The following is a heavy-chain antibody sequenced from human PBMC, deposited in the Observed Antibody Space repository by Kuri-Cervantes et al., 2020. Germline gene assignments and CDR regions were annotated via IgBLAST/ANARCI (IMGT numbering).Heavy chain of an antibody. D-gene: IGHD6-19*01. CDR2: INHSGST. Sequence: SETLSLTCAVYGGSFSGYYWSWIRQPPGKGLEWIGEINHSGSTNYNPSLKSRVTISVDTSKNQFSLKLSSVTAADTAVYYCARIISRSSGWYRSGYYGMDVWGQGTTVTVSS. J-gene: IGHJ6*02. CDR3: ARIISRSSGWYRSGYYGMDV. V-gene: IGHV4-34*01. CDR1: GGSFSGYY.